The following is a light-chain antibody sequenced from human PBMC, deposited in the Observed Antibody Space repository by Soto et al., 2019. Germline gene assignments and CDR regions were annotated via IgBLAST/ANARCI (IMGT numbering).Light chain of an antibody. Sequence: DIQLTQSPSFLSASIGDRVTITCRASQGISNFLAWYQQEPGKAPKLLIYAASTLQSGVPSRFSGSVSGTEFTLTISSLQPEDFATFYCQQLNSYPYTFGQGTRLEIK. CDR1: QGISNF. CDR2: AAS. J-gene: IGKJ2*01. V-gene: IGKV1-9*01. CDR3: QQLNSYPYT.